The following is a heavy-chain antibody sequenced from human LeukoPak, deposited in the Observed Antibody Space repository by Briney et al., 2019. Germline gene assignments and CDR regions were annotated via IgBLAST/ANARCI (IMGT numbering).Heavy chain of an antibody. CDR2: IIPIFGTA. Sequence: GASVKVSCKASGGTFSSYAISWVRQAPGQGLEWMGGIIPIFGTANYAQKFQGRVTITTDESTSTAYMELSSLRSEDTAVYYCARSGYSRRDPLYYYMDVWGKGTTVNISS. D-gene: IGHD6-13*01. V-gene: IGHV1-69*05. J-gene: IGHJ6*03. CDR1: GGTFSSYA. CDR3: ARSGYSRRDPLYYYMDV.